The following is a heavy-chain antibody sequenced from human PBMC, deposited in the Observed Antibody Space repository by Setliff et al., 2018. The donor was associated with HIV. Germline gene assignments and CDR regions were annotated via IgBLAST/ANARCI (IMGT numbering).Heavy chain of an antibody. D-gene: IGHD2-15*01. J-gene: IGHJ4*02. Sequence: GESLKISCKSSGYRFSNYWIGWVRQMPGKGLEWLGVTYPGDSDTRYSPSFQGQVTISADKSISTPYMQWSSLKASDTDMYYCPTSHLGYCSGGSFYRYVDYWGPGTLVTVS. CDR2: TYPGDSDT. CDR1: GYRFSNYW. CDR3: PTSHLGYCSGGSFYRYVDY. V-gene: IGHV5-51*01.